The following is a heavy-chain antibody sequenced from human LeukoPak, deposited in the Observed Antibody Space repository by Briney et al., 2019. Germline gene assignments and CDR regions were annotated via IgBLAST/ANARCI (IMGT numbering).Heavy chain of an antibody. CDR1: GYAFTGYY. V-gene: IGHV1-2*02. CDR3: ARPRSPLDYVWGSYRY. J-gene: IGHJ4*02. D-gene: IGHD3-16*02. Sequence: ASVKVSCKASGYAFTGYYMHWVRQAPGQGLEWMGWINPNSGGTNYAQKFQGRVTMTRDTSISTAYMELSRLRSDDTAVYYCARPRSPLDYVWGSYRYWGQGTLVTISS. CDR2: INPNSGGT.